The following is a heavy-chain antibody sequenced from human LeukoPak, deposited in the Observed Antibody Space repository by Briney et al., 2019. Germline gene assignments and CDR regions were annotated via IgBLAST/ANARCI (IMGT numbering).Heavy chain of an antibody. J-gene: IGHJ5*02. CDR1: GGSMSRYY. CDR3: ARVRYEGFDP. D-gene: IGHD3-3*01. V-gene: IGHV4-4*07. CDR2: IYTSGST. Sequence: LSETLSLTCTDSGGSMSRYYWSWIRQPAGKGLEWIGRIYTSGSTNYNPSLKSRVTMSVDTSRNQFSLSLRSVTAADTAVYYCARVRYEGFDPWGQGTLVTVSS.